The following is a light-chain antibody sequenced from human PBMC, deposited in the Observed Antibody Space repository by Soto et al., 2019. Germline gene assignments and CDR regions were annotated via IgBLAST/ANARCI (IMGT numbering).Light chain of an antibody. CDR3: QQYDMYPPT. J-gene: IGKJ4*01. CDR2: TVS. CDR1: QSISTA. Sequence: DIQMTQSPSTLSASVGDRVTITCRASQSISTALAWCQQKPGKAPNLLVYTVSTLESGVPSRFSASGSGAEFTLTVSSLQPDDFSTYYCQQYDMYPPTFGGGTKVEIK. V-gene: IGKV1-5*03.